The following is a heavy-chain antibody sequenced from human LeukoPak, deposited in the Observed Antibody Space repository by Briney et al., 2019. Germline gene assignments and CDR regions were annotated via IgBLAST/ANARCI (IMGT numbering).Heavy chain of an antibody. Sequence: KPLETLSLTCTVSGDSMSRYYWSWIRQTPGKGLEWIGYIYYSGSTNYNPSLKSRITISVDTSKNQFSLKLSSVTAADTAVYYCARAPAGPPYYYMDVWGKGTSVTVSS. CDR1: GDSMSRYY. J-gene: IGHJ6*03. V-gene: IGHV4-59*01. CDR3: ARAPAGPPYYYMDV. D-gene: IGHD6-19*01. CDR2: IYYSGST.